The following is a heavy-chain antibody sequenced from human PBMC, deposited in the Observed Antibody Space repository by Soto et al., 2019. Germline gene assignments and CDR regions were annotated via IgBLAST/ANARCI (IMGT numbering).Heavy chain of an antibody. CDR1: GFTFSDYY. Sequence: GGSLRLSCAASGFTFSDYYMSWIRQAPGKGRQWVSYISYSGSAIYYADSVKGRFTISRDNAKNSLYLQMNSLRAEDTAVYYCARIAYNILTGYYRDLDDDWGQGTLVTVSS. D-gene: IGHD3-9*01. V-gene: IGHV3-11*01. CDR3: ARIAYNILTGYYRDLDDD. CDR2: ISYSGSAI. J-gene: IGHJ4*02.